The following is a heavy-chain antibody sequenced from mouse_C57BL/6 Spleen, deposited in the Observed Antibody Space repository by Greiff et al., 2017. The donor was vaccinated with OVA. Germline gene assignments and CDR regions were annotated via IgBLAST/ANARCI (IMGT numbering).Heavy chain of an antibody. CDR1: GYTFTDYY. D-gene: IGHD3-3*01. CDR3: ARTGPRVYYFDY. V-gene: IGHV1-26*01. Sequence: EVQLQQSGPALVKPGASVQISCKASGYTFTDYYMNWVKQSHGKSLAWIGDINPNNGGTSYNQKFKGKATLTVDKSSSTAYMELRSLTSEDSAVYYCARTGPRVYYFDYWGQGTTLTVSS. J-gene: IGHJ2*01. CDR2: INPNNGGT.